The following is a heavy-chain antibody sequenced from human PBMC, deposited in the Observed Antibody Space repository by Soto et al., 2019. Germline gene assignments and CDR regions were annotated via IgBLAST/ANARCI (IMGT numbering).Heavy chain of an antibody. Sequence: SETLSLTCTISGASISSLYWSWVRQPPGKGLEWIGYIHYSGSTNYKPSLKSRVTILVDTSKNQFSLRLSSVTAADTAVYYCARGGWSMDVWGQGTTVTVSS. CDR2: IHYSGST. V-gene: IGHV4-59*11. D-gene: IGHD2-15*01. J-gene: IGHJ6*02. CDR1: GASISSLY. CDR3: ARGGWSMDV.